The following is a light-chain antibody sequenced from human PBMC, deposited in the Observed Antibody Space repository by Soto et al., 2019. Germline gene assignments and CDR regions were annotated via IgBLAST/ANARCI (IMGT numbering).Light chain of an antibody. J-gene: IGKJ2*01. Sequence: DIQLTQSPSFLSASVGDRVTITCRASQGISSYLAWYQQKPGKAPKLLIYAASTLQSGVPSRFSGSGSGTEFTLTIISLQPEDFATYYCQQLNNHPRTFGQGTKLEIK. CDR2: AAS. CDR3: QQLNNHPRT. V-gene: IGKV1-9*01. CDR1: QGISSY.